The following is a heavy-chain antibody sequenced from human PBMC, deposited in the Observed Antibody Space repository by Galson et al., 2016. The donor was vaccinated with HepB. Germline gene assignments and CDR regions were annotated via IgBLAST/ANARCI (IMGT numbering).Heavy chain of an antibody. V-gene: IGHV4-39*01. Sequence: SETLSLTCTVSGGSISSSTYYRGWIRQPPGKGLEWIGSFYYSGSTYYNPSLKSRVTISVDTSKNQFSLKLSSVTAADTAVYYCARHAYCSSTSCSRHFDYWGQGTLVTVSS. CDR3: ARHAYCSSTSCSRHFDY. CDR1: GGSISSSTYY. D-gene: IGHD2-2*01. CDR2: FYYSGST. J-gene: IGHJ4*02.